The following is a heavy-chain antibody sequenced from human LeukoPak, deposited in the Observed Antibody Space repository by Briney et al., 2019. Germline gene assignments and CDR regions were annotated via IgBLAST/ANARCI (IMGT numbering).Heavy chain of an antibody. CDR1: GGSFTGYY. J-gene: IGHJ4*02. CDR2: IIHSVST. CDR3: ASAPLDYGSGSYDLFDY. Sequence: KPSETLSLTCAVYGGSFTGYYWGWTRQPPEKGRDWIGEIIHSVSTYYNPSPKSRVTTSLDTSTNQLSLTLTSVTAADTAMYYCASAPLDYGSGSYDLFDYWGQGTLVTVSS. V-gene: IGHV4-34*12. D-gene: IGHD3-10*01.